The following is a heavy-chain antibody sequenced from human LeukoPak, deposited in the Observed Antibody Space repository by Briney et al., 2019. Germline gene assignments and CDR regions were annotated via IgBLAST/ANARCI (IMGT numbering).Heavy chain of an antibody. CDR2: INQVGSAT. J-gene: IGHJ4*02. V-gene: IGHV3-7*01. CDR3: TTDRGPNTLDY. Sequence: PGGSLRLSCAASGFTFNNSWMTWVRQAPGKGPEWVASINQVGSATYYVDSLKGRFTISRDNAKNSVFLQMNSLRAEDTAVYYCTTDRGPNTLDYWGQGTLVTVSS. D-gene: IGHD3-10*01. CDR1: GFTFNNSW.